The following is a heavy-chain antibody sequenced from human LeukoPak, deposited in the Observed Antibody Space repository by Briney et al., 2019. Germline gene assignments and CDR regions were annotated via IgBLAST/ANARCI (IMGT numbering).Heavy chain of an antibody. D-gene: IGHD3-9*01. V-gene: IGHV3-23*01. CDR2: FSASSTIT. J-gene: IGHJ4*02. CDR1: GFDFSSHG. CDR3: AKGDTYYDLLTCFDF. Sequence: GGSLRLSCAASGFDFSSHGMSWVRQSPGKGLEWVSTFSASSTITYYADSVKGRFTISRDNSKNTLYLQMNSLRDEDTAVYYCAKGDTYYDLLTCFDFWGPGTLVTVSS.